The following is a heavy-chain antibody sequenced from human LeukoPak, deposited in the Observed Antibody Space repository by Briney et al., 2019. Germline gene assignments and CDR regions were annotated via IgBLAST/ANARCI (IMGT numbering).Heavy chain of an antibody. J-gene: IGHJ1*01. CDR1: GITFSSYG. D-gene: IGHD2-15*01. Sequence: GGSLRLSCAASGITFSSYGMSWVRQVPGKGLEWVSSISHTGGSPYYADSVKGRFTVSRDNSKNTLYLQMNSLRAEDTAVYYCAKDRYCSGGSCYSEYFQHWGQGTLVTVSS. CDR2: ISHTGGSP. V-gene: IGHV3-23*01. CDR3: AKDRYCSGGSCYSEYFQH.